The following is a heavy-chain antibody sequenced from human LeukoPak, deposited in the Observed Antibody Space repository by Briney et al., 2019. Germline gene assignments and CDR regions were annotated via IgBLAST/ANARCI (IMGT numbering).Heavy chain of an antibody. CDR2: IGTAGDT. CDR3: ARARGVGATLVDY. CDR1: GFTFSSYD. J-gene: IGHJ4*02. Sequence: GGSLRLSCAASGFTFSSYDMHWVRQATGKGLEWVSAIGTAGDTYYPGSVKGRFTISRENAKNSLYLQVNSLRAEDTAVYYCARARGVGATLVDYWGQGTLVTVSS. D-gene: IGHD1-26*01. V-gene: IGHV3-13*01.